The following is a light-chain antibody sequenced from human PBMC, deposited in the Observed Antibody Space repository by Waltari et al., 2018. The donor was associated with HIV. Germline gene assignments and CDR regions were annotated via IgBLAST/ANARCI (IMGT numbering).Light chain of an antibody. CDR1: NSNIGAGYD. Sequence: QSVLTQPPSVSGAPGQRVTISCTGNNSNIGAGYDVHWYQQLPGTAPEVVMYLNAIQPSGIPDRFSGAKSDTSASLAITGLQAEDEADYYCQSYDGSLSASVFGGGTKLTVL. CDR2: LNA. V-gene: IGLV1-40*01. CDR3: QSYDGSLSASV. J-gene: IGLJ2*01.